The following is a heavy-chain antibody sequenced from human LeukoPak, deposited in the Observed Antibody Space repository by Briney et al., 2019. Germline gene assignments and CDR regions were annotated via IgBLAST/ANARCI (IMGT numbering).Heavy chain of an antibody. J-gene: IGHJ6*04. CDR1: GGTFSSYA. D-gene: IGHD2-2*01. Sequence: SVKVSCKASGGTFSSYAISWVRQAPGQGLEWMGGIIPIFGTANYAQKFQGRVMITADESTSTAYMELSSLRSEDTAVYYCARREVVVVPAAPPDYYGMDVWGKGTTVTVSS. V-gene: IGHV1-69*01. CDR3: ARREVVVVPAAPPDYYGMDV. CDR2: IIPIFGTA.